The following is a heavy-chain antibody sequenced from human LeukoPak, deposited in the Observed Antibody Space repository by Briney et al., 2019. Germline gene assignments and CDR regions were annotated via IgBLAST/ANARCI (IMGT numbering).Heavy chain of an antibody. Sequence: GGSLRLSCAASGFTFSSYWMSWVRQAPGKGLEWVANIKQDGSEKYYVDSVKGRFTISRDNAKNSLYLQMNSLRAEDTAAYYCARVDYDKDYYYMDVWGKGTTVTVSS. CDR3: ARVDYDKDYYYMDV. CDR2: IKQDGSEK. V-gene: IGHV3-7*01. J-gene: IGHJ6*03. CDR1: GFTFSSYW. D-gene: IGHD3-22*01.